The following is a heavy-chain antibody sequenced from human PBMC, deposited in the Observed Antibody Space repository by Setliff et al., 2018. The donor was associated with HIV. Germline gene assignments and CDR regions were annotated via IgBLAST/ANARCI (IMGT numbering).Heavy chain of an antibody. CDR2: ISYNSGNT. CDR1: GYTSNNYG. CDR3: ASQTGGRRAFEI. J-gene: IGHJ3*02. D-gene: IGHD3-16*01. V-gene: IGHV1-18*01. Sequence: ASVKVSCKASGYTSNNYGISWVRQAPGLGLEWMGWISYNSGNTHYSQRLQDRGTTTIDKLTATVYMELTGLRSDDTAVYYCASQTGGRRAFEIWGQGTVVTVSS.